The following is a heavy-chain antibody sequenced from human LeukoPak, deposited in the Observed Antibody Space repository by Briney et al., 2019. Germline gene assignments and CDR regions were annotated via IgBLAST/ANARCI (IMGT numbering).Heavy chain of an antibody. CDR3: AKDRKVRGVAPYYYYYMDV. D-gene: IGHD3-10*01. CDR2: ISYDGSNK. J-gene: IGHJ6*03. CDR1: GFTFSSYG. Sequence: GRSLRLSCAASGFTFSSYGMHWVRQAPGKGLEWVAVISYDGSNKYYADSVKGRFTISRDNSKNTLYLQMNSLRAEDTAVYYCAKDRKVRGVAPYYYYYMDVWGKGTTVTVSS. V-gene: IGHV3-30*18.